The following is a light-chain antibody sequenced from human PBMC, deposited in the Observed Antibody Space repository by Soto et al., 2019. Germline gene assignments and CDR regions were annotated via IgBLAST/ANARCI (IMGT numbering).Light chain of an antibody. J-gene: IGLJ3*02. CDR2: SDN. CDR1: SSNIGSSN. Sequence: QSVLTQPPSASGTPGQRVNISCSGSSSNIGSSNVNWYRQFPGTAPKFLIFSDNQRPSGVPERFSGSKSGTSASLAISGLQSEDEADYYCAEWDDSLNGWVFGGGTKLTVL. CDR3: AEWDDSLNGWV. V-gene: IGLV1-44*01.